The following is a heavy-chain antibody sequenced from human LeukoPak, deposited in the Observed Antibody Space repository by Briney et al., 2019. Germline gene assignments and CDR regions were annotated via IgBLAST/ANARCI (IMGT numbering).Heavy chain of an antibody. Sequence: SQTLSLTCAISGDSVSSNSAAWNWIRQSPSRGLEWLGRTYYRSKWYNDYAISVKSRITINPDTSKNQFSLQLNSVTHEDAAMYYCARGSSGWYYFDYWGQGTLVTVSS. J-gene: IGHJ4*02. CDR3: ARGSSGWYYFDY. V-gene: IGHV6-1*01. CDR1: GDSVSSNSAA. CDR2: TYYRSKWYN. D-gene: IGHD6-19*01.